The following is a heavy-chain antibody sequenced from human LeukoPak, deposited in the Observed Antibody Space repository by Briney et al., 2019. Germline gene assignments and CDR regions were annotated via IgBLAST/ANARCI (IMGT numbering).Heavy chain of an antibody. Sequence: PGESLKISCKASSYNFANYWIGWVRQMPGKGLEWMGLIYPAGSETIYSASFQGQVTISVDWSTSTVYLQWNTLKASDTAMYFCARRDYTSVWFDPWGQGTTVTVSS. J-gene: IGHJ5*01. V-gene: IGHV5-51*01. CDR1: SYNFANYW. D-gene: IGHD4-11*01. CDR3: ARRDYTSVWFDP. CDR2: IYPAGSET.